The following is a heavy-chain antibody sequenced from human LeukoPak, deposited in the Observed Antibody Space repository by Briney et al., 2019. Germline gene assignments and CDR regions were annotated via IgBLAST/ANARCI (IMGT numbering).Heavy chain of an antibody. V-gene: IGHV1-18*01. J-gene: IGHJ5*02. CDR3: VRDWEWKAARNLFDP. CDR1: GYTFINYG. CDR2: TSGDNVNT. Sequence: ASVKVSCKASGYTFINYGISWERRARGQGLEWMGWTSGDNVNTYYAQKFLGRVIMTTDTSTTTAYMELRSLRPDDTAVYYCVRDWEWKAARNLFDPWGQGTRDTVSS. D-gene: IGHD6-6*01.